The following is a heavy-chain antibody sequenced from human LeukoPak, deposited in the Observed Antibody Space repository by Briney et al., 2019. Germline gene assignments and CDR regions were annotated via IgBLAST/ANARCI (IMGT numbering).Heavy chain of an antibody. J-gene: IGHJ4*02. CDR1: GLVFGKYA. CDR3: AKGRCSGPGCDSFDY. CDR2: ISDDSSFT. V-gene: IGHV3-23*01. D-gene: IGHD5-12*01. Sequence: GGSLRLSCAASGLVFGKYAMAWVRQAPGKGPECVSIISDDSSFTYYLDSVKGRSTIFRDNSKNTLYLHMNSLKAEDTAVYYCAKGRCSGPGCDSFDYWGQGTLVTVSS.